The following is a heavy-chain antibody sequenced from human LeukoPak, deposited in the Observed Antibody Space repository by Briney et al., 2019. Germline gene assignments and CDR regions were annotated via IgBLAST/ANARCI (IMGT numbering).Heavy chain of an antibody. CDR1: GFTFSSYA. V-gene: IGHV3-30*04. Sequence: PGGSLRLSCAASGFTFSSYAMHWVRQAPGKGLEWVAVISYDGSNKYYADSVKGRFTISRDNSKNTLYLQMNSLRAEDTAVYYCAREPTVAPNDAFDIWGQGTMVTVSS. J-gene: IGHJ3*02. CDR2: ISYDGSNK. D-gene: IGHD4-23*01. CDR3: AREPTVAPNDAFDI.